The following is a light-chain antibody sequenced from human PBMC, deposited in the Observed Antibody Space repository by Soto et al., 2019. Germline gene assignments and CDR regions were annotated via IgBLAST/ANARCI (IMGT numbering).Light chain of an antibody. Sequence: QSALTQPASVSGSPGQSITISCTGTSGDIGAYDYVAWYQQHPDKVPKLMIYDVSRRPSGVSYRFSGSKSGNTASLTISGLQADDEADYYCGSHTISRTDVFGTGTKLTVL. CDR1: SGDIGAYDY. CDR3: GSHTISRTDV. CDR2: DVS. J-gene: IGLJ1*01. V-gene: IGLV2-14*01.